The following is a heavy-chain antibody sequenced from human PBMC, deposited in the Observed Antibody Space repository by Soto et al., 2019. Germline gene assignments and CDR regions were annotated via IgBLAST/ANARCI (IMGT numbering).Heavy chain of an antibody. D-gene: IGHD2-21*01. CDR3: ARGGISHWAYFYYMDG. CDR2: INHLGSI. V-gene: IGHV4-34*01. CDR1: GGSLSDYF. Sequence: NPSETLSLTCVVSGGSLSDYFWSWIRQPPGMALEWIGEINHLGSINYNPSLKSRVTMSVDTSKNQFSLTLNSVTAADTATYYCARGGISHWAYFYYMDGWDRGNTVTVSS. J-gene: IGHJ6*03.